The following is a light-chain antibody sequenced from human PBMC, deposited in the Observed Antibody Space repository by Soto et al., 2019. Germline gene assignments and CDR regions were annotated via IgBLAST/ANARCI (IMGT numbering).Light chain of an antibody. CDR3: LSYTTSSTFV. V-gene: IGLV2-14*01. CDR2: QVS. Sequence: QSVLTQPASVSGSPGQSITISCTGTSSDIGSYNSVSWYQHHPGKAPKLIVFQVSFRPSAVSDRFSGSKSDNTASLTISGLQTEDGADYYSLSYTTSSTFVFGPGTKVTVL. CDR1: SSDIGSYNS. J-gene: IGLJ1*01.